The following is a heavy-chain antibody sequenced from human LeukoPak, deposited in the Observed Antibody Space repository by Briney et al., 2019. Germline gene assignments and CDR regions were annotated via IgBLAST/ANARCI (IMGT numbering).Heavy chain of an antibody. D-gene: IGHD3-10*02. V-gene: IGHV4-59*01. CDR2: IYYSGST. CDR1: GGSISSYY. CDR3: ASSRFGGDYFDY. Sequence: SETLSLTCTVSGGSISSYYWSWIRQPPGKGLEWIGYIYYSGSTNYNPSLRSRVTISVDTSKNQFSLKLSSVTAADTAVYYCASSRFGGDYFDYWGQGTLVPVSS. J-gene: IGHJ4*02.